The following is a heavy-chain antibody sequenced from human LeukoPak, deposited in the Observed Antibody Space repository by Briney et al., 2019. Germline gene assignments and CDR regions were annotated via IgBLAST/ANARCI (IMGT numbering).Heavy chain of an antibody. D-gene: IGHD3-22*01. CDR2: IYYSGST. V-gene: IGHV4-31*03. CDR3: ARQHSSGYYYFDF. CDR1: GGSISIGGYY. Sequence: SETLSLTCTVSGGSISIGGYYWSWIRQHPGKGLEWIGYIYYSGSTYYNPSLKSRVTISVDTSKNQFSLKLSSVTAADTAVYYCARQHSSGYYYFDFWGQGTLVTVSS. J-gene: IGHJ4*02.